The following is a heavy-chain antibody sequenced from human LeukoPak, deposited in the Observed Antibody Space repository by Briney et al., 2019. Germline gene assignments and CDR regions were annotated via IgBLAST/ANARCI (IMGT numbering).Heavy chain of an antibody. CDR3: ARGTSSGGTCCSAFDY. Sequence: GGSLRLSCAASGFTVSSNHMSWVGQAPGKGLEWVSVFYTGGDTYYADSVKGRFTISRDNSKNTLYLQMNSLRAEDTAVYYCARGTSSGGTCCSAFDYWGQGTLVTVSS. CDR1: GFTVSSNH. D-gene: IGHD2-15*01. V-gene: IGHV3-53*01. J-gene: IGHJ4*02. CDR2: FYTGGDT.